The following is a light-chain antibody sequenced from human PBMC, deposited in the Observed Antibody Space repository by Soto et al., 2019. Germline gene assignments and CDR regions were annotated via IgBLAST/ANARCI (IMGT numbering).Light chain of an antibody. CDR1: ESVGNW. CDR2: AAT. Sequence: DIQMTQSPSSLSASVGDRITITCRAHESVGNWLAWYQQKPGKAPKLLIYAATTLQSGVPSRFSGSRSGTVFSLTVSSLQPEDFATYYCQQANSFPLSFGGGNKVEIK. V-gene: IGKV1D-12*01. CDR3: QQANSFPLS. J-gene: IGKJ4*01.